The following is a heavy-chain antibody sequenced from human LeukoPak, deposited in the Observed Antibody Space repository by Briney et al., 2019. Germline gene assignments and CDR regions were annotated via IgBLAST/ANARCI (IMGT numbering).Heavy chain of an antibody. V-gene: IGHV3-11*01. CDR2: ISSSGSTI. D-gene: IGHD2-2*02. CDR3: ARVGRIVVVPAAIQTGDYYYGMDV. J-gene: IGHJ6*02. CDR1: GGSFSDYY. Sequence: LSLTCAVYGGSFSDYYMSWIRQAPGKGLEWVSYISSSGSTIYYADSVKGRFTISRDNAKNSLYLQMNSLRAEDTAVYYCARVGRIVVVPAAIQTGDYYYGMDVWGQGTTVTVSS.